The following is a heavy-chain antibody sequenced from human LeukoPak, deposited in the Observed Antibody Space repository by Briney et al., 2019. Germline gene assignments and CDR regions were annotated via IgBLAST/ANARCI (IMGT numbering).Heavy chain of an antibody. Sequence: GGSLRLSCAASGFTFSNYWMGWVRQAPGKGLEWLSYISSSGSTILYADSVKGRFTISRDNAKNSLYLQMNSLRVEDTAVYYCASRITGNSLMDHWGQGTLVTVSS. CDR1: GFTFSNYW. CDR3: ASRITGNSLMDH. D-gene: IGHD1-14*01. J-gene: IGHJ4*02. V-gene: IGHV3-11*04. CDR2: ISSSGSTI.